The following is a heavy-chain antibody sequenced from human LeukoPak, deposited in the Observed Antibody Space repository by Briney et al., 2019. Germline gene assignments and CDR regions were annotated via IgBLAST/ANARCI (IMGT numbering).Heavy chain of an antibody. D-gene: IGHD6-6*01. V-gene: IGHV1-46*01. CDR3: ARVAYHSSSSAYNWFDP. J-gene: IGHJ5*02. CDR1: GYTFTSYY. CDR2: INPSGGST. Sequence: ASVKVSCKAFGYTFTSYYMHWVRQAPGQGLEWMGIINPSGGSTSYAQKFQGRVTMTRDMSTSTVYMELSSLRSEDTAVYYCARVAYHSSSSAYNWFDPWGQGTLVTVSS.